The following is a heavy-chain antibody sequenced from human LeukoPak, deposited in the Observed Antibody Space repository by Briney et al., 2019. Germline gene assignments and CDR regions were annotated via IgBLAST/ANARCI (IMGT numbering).Heavy chain of an antibody. J-gene: IGHJ4*02. D-gene: IGHD6-19*01. Sequence: ASVKVSCKASGGTFSSYAISWVRQAPGQGLEWMGGIIPIFGTANYAQKLQGRVTITADESTSTAYMELSSLRSEDTAVYYCARAPGYSSTIGDYWGQGTLVTVSS. CDR3: ARAPGYSSTIGDY. CDR2: IIPIFGTA. CDR1: GGTFSSYA. V-gene: IGHV1-69*13.